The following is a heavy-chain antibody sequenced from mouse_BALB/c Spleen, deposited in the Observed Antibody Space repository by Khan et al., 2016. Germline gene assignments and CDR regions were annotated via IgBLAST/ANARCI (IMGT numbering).Heavy chain of an antibody. CDR1: GFTFSNYW. V-gene: IGHV6-6*02. CDR3: TARGSWFAY. Sequence: EVKLEESGGGLVQPGGSMKLSCVVSGFTFSNYWMNWVRQSPEKGLEWVAEIRVKSNNYATHYAESVKGRFTISRDDSTSSVYLQMNKLRPEATGFYYCTARGSWFAYWGQGTLVAVSA. CDR2: IRVKSNNYAT. J-gene: IGHJ3*01.